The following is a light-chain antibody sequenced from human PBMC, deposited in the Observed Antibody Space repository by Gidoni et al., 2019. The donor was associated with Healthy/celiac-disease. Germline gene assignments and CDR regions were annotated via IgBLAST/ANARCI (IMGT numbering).Light chain of an antibody. CDR2: GAS. CDR1: QRVSSN. V-gene: IGKV3-15*01. Sequence: EIVMTQYPATLSVSPGERATLSCRASQRVSSNLAWYQQKPGQAPRLLIYGASTRATGIPARFSGSGSGTAFTLTISSRQSEDFAVYYCQQYNYWPPITFGQGTRLEIK. CDR3: QQYNYWPPIT. J-gene: IGKJ5*01.